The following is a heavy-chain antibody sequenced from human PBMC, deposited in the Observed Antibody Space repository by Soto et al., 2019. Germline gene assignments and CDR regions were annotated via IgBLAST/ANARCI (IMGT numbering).Heavy chain of an antibody. D-gene: IGHD3-22*01. Sequence: LGESLKISCKGSGYSFTIYWIGWVRQMPGKGLEWMGIIYPGDSDTRYSPSFQGQVTISADKSISTAYLQWSSLKASDTAMYYCARQRAYYYDSSGYYDAFDIWGQGTMVTVSS. CDR2: IYPGDSDT. CDR3: ARQRAYYYDSSGYYDAFDI. V-gene: IGHV5-51*01. J-gene: IGHJ3*02. CDR1: GYSFTIYW.